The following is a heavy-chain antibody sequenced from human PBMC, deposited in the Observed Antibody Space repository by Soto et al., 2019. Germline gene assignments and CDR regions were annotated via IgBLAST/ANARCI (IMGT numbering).Heavy chain of an antibody. D-gene: IGHD3-3*01. J-gene: IGHJ6*02. CDR1: GGSISSSSYY. CDR3: ARVFGWSGYYSRYYYYGMEV. CDR2: IYYSGST. V-gene: IGHV4-39*07. Sequence: SETLSLTCTVSGGSISSSSYYWGWIRQPPGKGLEWIGRIYYSGSTYYNPSLKSRVTISVDTSKNQFSLKLSSVTAADTAVYYCARVFGWSGYYSRYYYYGMEVWGQGTTVTVSS.